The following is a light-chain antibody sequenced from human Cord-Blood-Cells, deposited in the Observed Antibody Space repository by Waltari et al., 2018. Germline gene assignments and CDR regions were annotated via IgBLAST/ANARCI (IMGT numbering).Light chain of an antibody. CDR3: QQSYSTPYT. V-gene: IGKV1-39*01. CDR1: QSISSY. CDR2: AAS. J-gene: IGKJ2*01. Sequence: DILMTQSPSSLSASVVDSVTITCRASQSISSYLNWYQQKPGKAPKLLIYAASSLQSGVPSRFSGSGSGTDFTLTISSLQPEDFATYYCQQSYSTPYTFGQGTKLEIK.